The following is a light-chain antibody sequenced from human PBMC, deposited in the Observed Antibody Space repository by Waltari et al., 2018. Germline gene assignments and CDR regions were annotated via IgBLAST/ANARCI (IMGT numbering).Light chain of an antibody. V-gene: IGLV3-25*03. J-gene: IGLJ3*02. CDR3: PSADSSGTWV. CDR2: KDN. CDR1: ALPQQY. Sequence: SYELTQPPSVSVSPGQTARITCSADALPQQYAYWYQQKPGQAPVLVIYKDNERPSGNPARFSGSSSGTTVTLTIRGVQAEDEADYYCPSADSSGTWVFGGGTKLTVL.